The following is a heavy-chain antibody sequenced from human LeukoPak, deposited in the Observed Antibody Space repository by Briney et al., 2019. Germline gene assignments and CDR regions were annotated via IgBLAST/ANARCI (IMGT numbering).Heavy chain of an antibody. CDR3: ARDLRYYDYVWGSYRLDY. V-gene: IGHV3-30*02. D-gene: IGHD3-16*02. J-gene: IGHJ4*02. CDR1: GFTFSSYE. CDR2: IRYDGSNK. Sequence: PGGSLRLSCAASGFTFSSYEMNWVRQAPGKGLEWVAFIRYDGSNKYHADSVKGRFTISRDNSKNTLYLQMNSLRAEDTAVYYCARDLRYYDYVWGSYRLDYWGQGTLVTVSS.